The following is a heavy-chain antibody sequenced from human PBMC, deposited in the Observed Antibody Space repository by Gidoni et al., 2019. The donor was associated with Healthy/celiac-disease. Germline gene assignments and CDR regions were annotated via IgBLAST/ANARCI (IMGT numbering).Heavy chain of an antibody. Sequence: EVQRLEPGGGWVQPGGSRRLSCAATGETLSSYAMSWVRQAPGKGLEWVSAISGSGGSTYYADSVKGRFTISRDNSKNTLYLQMNSLRAEDTAVYYCAKVPSWYGGQPFDYWGQGTLVTVSS. CDR3: AKVPSWYGGQPFDY. V-gene: IGHV3-23*01. CDR1: GETLSSYA. J-gene: IGHJ4*02. D-gene: IGHD6-13*01. CDR2: ISGSGGST.